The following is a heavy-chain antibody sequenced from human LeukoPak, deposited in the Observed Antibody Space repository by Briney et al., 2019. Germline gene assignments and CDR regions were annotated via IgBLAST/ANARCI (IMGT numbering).Heavy chain of an antibody. CDR3: ARLPVAGPLSEGFDI. D-gene: IGHD6-19*01. J-gene: IGHJ3*02. CDR1: GGSITTSIQY. CDR2: IYYDGST. V-gene: IGHV4-39*01. Sequence: SETLSLTCTVSGGSITTSIQYWVWIRQPPGKGLEWIGSIYYDGSTYYHPSLKSRFTISVETSKPQFSLKMRSVTATDTAVYYCARLPVAGPLSEGFDIWGQGTLVTVSS.